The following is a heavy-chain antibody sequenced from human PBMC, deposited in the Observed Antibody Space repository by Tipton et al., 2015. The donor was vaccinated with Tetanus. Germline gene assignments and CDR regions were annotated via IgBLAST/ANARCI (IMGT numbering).Heavy chain of an antibody. D-gene: IGHD3-22*01. CDR2: INSDGSST. CDR1: EFSFSSYW. V-gene: IGHV3-74*01. Sequence: SLRLSCAASEFSFSSYWMHWVRQVPGRGLVWVSRINSDGSSTDYADSVKGRFTISRDNGKNTLYLQMDSLRAEDTAVYYCASSSRGYYDSSGYYGYFQHWGQGTLVTVS. CDR3: ASSSRGYYDSSGYYGYFQH. J-gene: IGHJ1*01.